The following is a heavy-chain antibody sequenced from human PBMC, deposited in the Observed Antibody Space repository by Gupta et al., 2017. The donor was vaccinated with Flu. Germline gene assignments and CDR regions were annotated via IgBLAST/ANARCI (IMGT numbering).Heavy chain of an antibody. CDR3: ARDVVVRRSGRGNAFSL. J-gene: IGHJ3*01. V-gene: IGHV3-53*02. CDR1: RVSVNCNY. Sequence: VLLRLSGGWLIQPGGSLRLSCDVPRVSVNCNYMAWVRRAPGRGLQWVSVMYNSGSTFYADSVKGRFTISRDSSQNTLYLQMDSLRPDDTAVYYCARDVVVRRSGRGNAFSLWGPGTRAIVSS. D-gene: IGHD2-21*01. CDR2: MYNSGST.